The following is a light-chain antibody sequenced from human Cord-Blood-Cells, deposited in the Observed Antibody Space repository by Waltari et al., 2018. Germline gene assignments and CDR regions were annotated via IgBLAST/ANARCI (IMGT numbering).Light chain of an antibody. CDR3: AAWDDSLSGRV. Sequence: QSVLTPPPSASGTPGQRVTISCSGSRSNLGRNYVSWYQQLPGPAPTLLIYRNNQLPSGVPDRFSGSKSGTSASLAISGLRSEDEADYYCAAWDDSLSGRVFGGGTKLTVL. J-gene: IGLJ3*02. CDR1: RSNLGRNY. CDR2: RNN. V-gene: IGLV1-47*01.